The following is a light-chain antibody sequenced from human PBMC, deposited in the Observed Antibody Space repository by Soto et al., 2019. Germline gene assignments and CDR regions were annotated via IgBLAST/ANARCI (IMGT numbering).Light chain of an antibody. J-gene: IGLJ1*01. Sequence: QSALTQPASVSGSPGQSITISCTGTSSDVGSYNLVSWYQQHPGKAPKLMIYEGSKRPSGVSNRFSDSKSGNTASLTISGLQAEDEADYYCCSYAGTKGNVFGIGTKLTVL. CDR3: CSYAGTKGNV. CDR1: SSDVGSYNL. V-gene: IGLV2-23*01. CDR2: EGS.